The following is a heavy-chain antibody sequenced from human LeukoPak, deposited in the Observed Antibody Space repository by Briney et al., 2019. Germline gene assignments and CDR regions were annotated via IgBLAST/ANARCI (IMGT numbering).Heavy chain of an antibody. D-gene: IGHD4-23*01. Sequence: GESLKISCKASGYSFTSYRIGWVRQMPGKGLEWMGIIYPGDSDTRYSPSFQGQVTVSADKSITTAYLQWSSLKASDTAMYYCVRGTTVVTLDYWGQGTLVTVSS. J-gene: IGHJ4*02. CDR3: VRGTTVVTLDY. CDR2: IYPGDSDT. V-gene: IGHV5-51*01. CDR1: GYSFTSYR.